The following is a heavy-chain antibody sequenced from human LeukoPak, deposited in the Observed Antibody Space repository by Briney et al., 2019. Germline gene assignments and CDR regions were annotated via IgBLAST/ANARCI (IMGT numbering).Heavy chain of an antibody. Sequence: PSETLSLTCTVSGVPITSYSWPWIRQAPGRGLGGIGYIYYIGTTNYNPSLKSRATMSVDMSKNQFSLKLTSVTAADTAVYYCAREGYGSGSSHFMDVWGTGTTVTVSS. D-gene: IGHD3-10*01. CDR3: AREGYGSGSSHFMDV. V-gene: IGHV4-59*01. J-gene: IGHJ6*03. CDR1: GVPITSYS. CDR2: IYYIGTT.